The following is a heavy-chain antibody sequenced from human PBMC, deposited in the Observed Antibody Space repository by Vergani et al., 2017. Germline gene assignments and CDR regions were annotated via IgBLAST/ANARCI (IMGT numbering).Heavy chain of an antibody. J-gene: IGHJ4*02. CDR2: ISGSGGST. CDR3: TKYGFGEGLENPNTR. CDR1: GFTFSSYA. V-gene: IGHV3-23*01. Sequence: EVQLLESGGGLVQPGGSLRLSCAASGFTFSSYAMSWVRQAPGKGLEWVSAISGSGGSTYYADSVKGRFTISRDNSKNTLYLQINSLRAEDTAVYYCTKYGFGEGLENPNTRWGQGTLVTVSS. D-gene: IGHD3-10*01.